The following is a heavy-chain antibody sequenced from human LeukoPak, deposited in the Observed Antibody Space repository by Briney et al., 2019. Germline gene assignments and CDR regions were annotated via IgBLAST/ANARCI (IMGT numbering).Heavy chain of an antibody. Sequence: GGSLRLSCAASGFTFSSYAMSWVRQAPGKGLEWVSAISGSGGSTYYADSVKGRFTISRDNSKNTLYLQMNSLRAEDTAVYYCAKPQYSGYDYINYYYYWTSGAKGPRSPSP. V-gene: IGHV3-23*01. CDR1: GFTFSSYA. CDR2: ISGSGGST. D-gene: IGHD5-12*01. CDR3: AKPQYSGYDYINYYYYWTS. J-gene: IGHJ6*03.